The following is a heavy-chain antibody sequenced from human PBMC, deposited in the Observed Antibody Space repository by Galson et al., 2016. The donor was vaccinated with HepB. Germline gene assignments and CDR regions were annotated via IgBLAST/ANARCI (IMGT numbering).Heavy chain of an antibody. D-gene: IGHD4-11*01. CDR3: ARTSNYDYNGMDV. CDR2: ILYDGSEK. J-gene: IGHJ6*02. CDR1: GFIFSSYG. V-gene: IGHV3-33*01. Sequence: SLRLSCAASGFIFSSYGMHWVRQAPGKGLQWVAVILYDGSEKYYADSMKGRFTISRDNSKNTLYLQMNSLRAEDTAVYYCARTSNYDYNGMDVWGQGTTVTVSS.